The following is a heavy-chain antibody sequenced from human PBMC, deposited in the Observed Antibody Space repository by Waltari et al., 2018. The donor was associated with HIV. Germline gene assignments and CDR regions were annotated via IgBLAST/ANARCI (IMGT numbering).Heavy chain of an antibody. D-gene: IGHD4-17*01. Sequence: QVQLVQSGAAVKKPGSSVKVSCKASGGTFSSYAIRWVRQAPGQGPEWMGGISPIFGAADYAQKFQGRVTITADESTSTAYMELSSLRSEDTAVYYCARASHRSSPDYACDYWGQGTLVTVSS. CDR2: ISPIFGAA. J-gene: IGHJ4*02. V-gene: IGHV1-69*01. CDR1: GGTFSSYA. CDR3: ARASHRSSPDYACDY.